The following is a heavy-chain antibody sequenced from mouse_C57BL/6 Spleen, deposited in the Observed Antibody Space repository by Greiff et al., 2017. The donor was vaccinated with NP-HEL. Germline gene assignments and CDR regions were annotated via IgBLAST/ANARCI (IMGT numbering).Heavy chain of an antibody. CDR2: IYPRDGST. CDR1: GYTFTSYD. D-gene: IGHD1-1*01. CDR3: VRYFDY. Sequence: QVHVKQSGPELVKPGASVKLSCKASGYTFTSYDINWVKQRPGQGLEWIGWIYPRDGSTKYNEKFKGKATLTVDTSSSTAYMELHSLTSEDSAVYFCVRYFDYWGQGTTLTVSS. V-gene: IGHV1-85*01. J-gene: IGHJ2*01.